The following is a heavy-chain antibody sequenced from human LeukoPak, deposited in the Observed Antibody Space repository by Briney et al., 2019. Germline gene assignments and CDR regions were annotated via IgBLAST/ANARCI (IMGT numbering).Heavy chain of an antibody. Sequence: GGSLRLSCEASGFTFSSHNMNWVRQAPGQGLEWISYISNSGNTIYFADSMKGRFIISRDNAMNSLYLQMNSLRVEDTAIYYCARANNSSWHNWGQGTLVTVSA. J-gene: IGHJ4*02. CDR2: ISNSGNTI. V-gene: IGHV3-48*01. CDR3: ARANNSSWHN. CDR1: GFTFSSHN. D-gene: IGHD6-13*01.